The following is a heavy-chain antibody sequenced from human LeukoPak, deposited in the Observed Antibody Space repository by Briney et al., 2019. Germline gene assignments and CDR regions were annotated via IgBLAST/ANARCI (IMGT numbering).Heavy chain of an antibody. Sequence: PGGSLRLSCAASGFTFSSYEMNWVRQAPGKGLEGVSYISSSGSTIYYADSVKGRFTISRDNAKNSLYLQMNSLRAEDTAVYYCARTGYRGPGGFDPWGQGTLVTVSS. CDR1: GFTFSSYE. D-gene: IGHD6-13*01. CDR3: ARTGYRGPGGFDP. J-gene: IGHJ5*02. CDR2: ISSSGSTI. V-gene: IGHV3-48*03.